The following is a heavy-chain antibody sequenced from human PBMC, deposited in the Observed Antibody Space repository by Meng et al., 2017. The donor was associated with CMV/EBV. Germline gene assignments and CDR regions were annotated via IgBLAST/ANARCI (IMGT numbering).Heavy chain of an antibody. CDR1: GFTFSSYW. J-gene: IGHJ2*01. V-gene: IGHV3-7*01. CDR2: IKQDGSEK. Sequence: GESLKISCAASGFTFSSYWMSWVCQAPGKGLEWVANIKQDGSEKYYVDSVKGRFTIFRDNAKNSLYLQMNSLRAEDTAVYYCAREFRNGSYLRHWYFDLWGRGTLVTVSS. CDR3: AREFRNGSYLRHWYFDL. D-gene: IGHD1-26*01.